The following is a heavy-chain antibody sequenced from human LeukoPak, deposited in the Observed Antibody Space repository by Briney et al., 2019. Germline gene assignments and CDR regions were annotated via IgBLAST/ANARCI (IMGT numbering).Heavy chain of an antibody. CDR1: GFTFSDYY. V-gene: IGHV3-11*01. D-gene: IGHD6-13*01. J-gene: IGHJ4*02. CDR3: ARPKYSSSWQIFDY. Sequence: GGSLRLSCVASGFTFSDYYMSWIRQAPGKGLEWVSYISSSGNTIYYADSVKGRFTISRDNAKNSVFLQMNSLRAEDTAVYYCARPKYSSSWQIFDYWGQGTLVTASS. CDR2: ISSSGNTI.